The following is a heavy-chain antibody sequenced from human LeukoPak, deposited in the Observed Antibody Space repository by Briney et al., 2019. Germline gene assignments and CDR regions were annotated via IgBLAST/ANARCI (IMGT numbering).Heavy chain of an antibody. V-gene: IGHV3-53*01. CDR1: GFTVSSNY. CDR3: ASPRSGQSFDI. CDR2: IYPGGNT. J-gene: IGHJ3*02. Sequence: GGSLRLSCAASGFTVSSNYMSWVRQAPGKGLEWVSVIYPGGNTYYADSVKGRFTVSRDNSKNTLYLQMNSLRAEDTAVYFCASPRSGQSFDIWGQGTMVTVSS. D-gene: IGHD6-19*01.